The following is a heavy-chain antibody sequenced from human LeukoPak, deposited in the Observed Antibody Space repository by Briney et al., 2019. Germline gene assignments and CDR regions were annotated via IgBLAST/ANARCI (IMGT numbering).Heavy chain of an antibody. D-gene: IGHD3-3*01. V-gene: IGHV4-39*01. CDR1: GGSISSSSYY. CDR2: IYYSGST. J-gene: IGHJ4*02. CDR3: ASTSPDFWSGYLKYYFDY. Sequence: SETLSLTCTVSGGSISSSSYYWGWIRQPPGKGLEWIGSIYYSGSTYYNPSLKSRVTISVDTSKNQFSLKLSSVTAADTAVYYCASTSPDFWSGYLKYYFDYWGQGTLVTVSS.